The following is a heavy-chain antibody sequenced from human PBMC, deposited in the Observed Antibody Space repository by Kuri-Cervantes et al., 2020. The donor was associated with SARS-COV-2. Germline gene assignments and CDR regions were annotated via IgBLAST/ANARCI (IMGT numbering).Heavy chain of an antibody. CDR2: ISAYNGNT. CDR3: ARGSSSSSNYHYYGMDV. D-gene: IGHD6-6*01. Sequence: ASVKVSCKASGYTFTSYGISWVRQAPGQGLEWMGWISAYNGNTNYAQKLQGRVTMTTDTSTSTAYMELRSLRSDDTAVYYCARGSSSSSNYHYYGMDVWGQGTTVTVSS. CDR1: GYTFTSYG. J-gene: IGHJ6*02. V-gene: IGHV1-18*04.